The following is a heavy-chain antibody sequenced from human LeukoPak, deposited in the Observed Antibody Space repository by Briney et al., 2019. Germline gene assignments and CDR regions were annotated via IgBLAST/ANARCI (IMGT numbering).Heavy chain of an antibody. D-gene: IGHD3-10*01. CDR3: ARTSRRRFGY. V-gene: IGHV2-5*02. CDR2: LYWDDAK. CDR1: GFSLSTSGVG. J-gene: IGHJ4*02. Sequence: SLPTPVNPTQTLTLACSLSGFSLSTSGVGVGWIPQPPGKALEWLALLYWDDAKRYSPSLKSRLTITKDTSKNQVVLTMTNMDPVDTATYYCARTSRRRFGYWGQGTLVTVSS.